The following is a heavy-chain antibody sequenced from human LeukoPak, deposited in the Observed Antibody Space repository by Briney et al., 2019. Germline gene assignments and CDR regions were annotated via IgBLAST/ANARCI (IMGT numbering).Heavy chain of an antibody. Sequence: GASVKVSCEASGYTFSDYYMHWVRQAPGQGLVWMGWIDPNGGDTNYAQKLQGRVTMTTDTSTSTAYMELRSLRSDDTAVYYCARGDYCSGSSCYSGDYWGQGTLVTVSS. D-gene: IGHD2-15*01. CDR3: ARGDYCSGSSCYSGDY. V-gene: IGHV1-2*02. CDR2: IDPNGGDT. CDR1: GYTFSDYY. J-gene: IGHJ4*02.